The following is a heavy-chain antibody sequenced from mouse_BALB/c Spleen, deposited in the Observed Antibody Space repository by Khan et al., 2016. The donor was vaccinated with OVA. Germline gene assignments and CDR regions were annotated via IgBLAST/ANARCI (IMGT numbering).Heavy chain of an antibody. CDR1: GFSLSNYG. Sequence: QVQLKESGPGLVAPSPTLSITCTVSGFSLSNYGVHWVRQPQGKGLEWLGVIWAGGSTNHNSALMSRLSISKDDSKSRVFLKMNSLRTDDTAMYYCARVLYNGAWLAYWGQGTLVTVSA. V-gene: IGHV2-9*02. J-gene: IGHJ3*01. CDR2: IWAGGST. D-gene: IGHD1-3*01. CDR3: ARVLYNGAWLAY.